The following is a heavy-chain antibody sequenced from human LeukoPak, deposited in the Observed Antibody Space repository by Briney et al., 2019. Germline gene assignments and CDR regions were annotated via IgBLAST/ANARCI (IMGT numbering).Heavy chain of an antibody. Sequence: SETLSLTCAVYGGSFSGYYWSWIRQPPGKGLEWIGEINHSGSTNYNPSLKSRVTISVDTSKNQFSLKLSSVTAADTAVYYCARGAWDSSGYYRYWGQGTLVTVSS. CDR1: GGSFSGYY. D-gene: IGHD3-22*01. CDR3: ARGAWDSSGYYRY. CDR2: INHSGST. V-gene: IGHV4-34*01. J-gene: IGHJ4*02.